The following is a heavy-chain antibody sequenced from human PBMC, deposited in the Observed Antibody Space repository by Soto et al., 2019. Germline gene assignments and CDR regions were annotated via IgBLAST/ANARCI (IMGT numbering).Heavy chain of an antibody. CDR3: ARLGYLSFPDY. D-gene: IGHD6-13*01. Sequence: AAVKVSCKTSGYTFTSYGISWVRQAPGQGLEWMGWISAYNGNTNYAQNFQGRVTMSTDTSTSTAYMELRSLRSDDTAVYYCARLGYLSFPDYWGQGTLVTVSS. V-gene: IGHV1-18*04. CDR2: ISAYNGNT. CDR1: GYTFTSYG. J-gene: IGHJ4*02.